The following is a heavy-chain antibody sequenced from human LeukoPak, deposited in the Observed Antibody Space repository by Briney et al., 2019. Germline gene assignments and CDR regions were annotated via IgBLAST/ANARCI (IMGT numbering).Heavy chain of an antibody. D-gene: IGHD2-2*02. J-gene: IGHJ4*02. CDR2: IKQDGSDK. CDR1: GFTFSSYW. Sequence: HPGGSLRLSCAASGFTFSSYWMTWVRQAPGKGLERVANIKQDGSDKHYVDSVKGRFTISRDNAKNSLFLQMDSLRDEDTAVYYCARERVCRSNSCYSTFDSWGQGTLVTVSS. CDR3: ARERVCRSNSCYSTFDS. V-gene: IGHV3-7*04.